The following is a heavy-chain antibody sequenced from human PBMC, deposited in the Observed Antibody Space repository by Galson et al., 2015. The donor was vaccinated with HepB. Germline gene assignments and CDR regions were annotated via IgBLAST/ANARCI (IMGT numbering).Heavy chain of an antibody. V-gene: IGHV2-70*11. D-gene: IGHD3-10*01. CDR1: GFSLSTSGMC. CDR2: IDWDDDK. CDR3: GRSPWFGGALDY. Sequence: PALVKPTQPLTLTRTFSGFSLSTSGMCVSWIRQPPGKALEWLARIDWDDDKYYSTSLKTRLTISKDTSKNQGVLTMTNMDPVDTGTYYWGRSPWFGGALDYWGQGTLVTVSS. J-gene: IGHJ4*02.